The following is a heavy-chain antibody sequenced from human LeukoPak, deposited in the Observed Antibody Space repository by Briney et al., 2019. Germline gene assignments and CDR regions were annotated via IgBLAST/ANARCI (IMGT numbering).Heavy chain of an antibody. Sequence: GASVKVSCKASGYTFTGYYMHWVRQAPGQGLEWMGWINPNSGGTNYAQKFQGRVTMTRDTSTSTAYMELRSLRSDDTAVYYCARDGDYYDSSGYHHWGQGTLVTVSS. CDR1: GYTFTGYY. D-gene: IGHD3-22*01. J-gene: IGHJ4*02. CDR3: ARDGDYYDSSGYHH. CDR2: INPNSGGT. V-gene: IGHV1-2*02.